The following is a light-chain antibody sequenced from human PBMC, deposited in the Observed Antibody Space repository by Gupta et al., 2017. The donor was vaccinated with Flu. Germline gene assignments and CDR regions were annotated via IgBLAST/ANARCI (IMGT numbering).Light chain of an antibody. CDR3: CSYAGSHTYV. Sequence: TGTSGVPDRFSGSKSGNTASLTISGLQAEDEADYYCCSYAGSHTYVFGTGTQVTAL. J-gene: IGLJ1*01. V-gene: IGLV2-11*01.